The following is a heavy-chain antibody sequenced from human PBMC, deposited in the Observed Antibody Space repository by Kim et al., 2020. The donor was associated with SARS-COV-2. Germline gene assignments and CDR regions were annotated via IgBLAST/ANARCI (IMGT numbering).Heavy chain of an antibody. J-gene: IGHJ4*02. CDR3: ASLSTGYVWDKFDY. D-gene: IGHD3-16*01. CDR2: VNSDGSST. Sequence: GGSLRLSCVASGFTFSSYWMHWVRQAPGKGLVLVSRVNSDGSSTSYADSVKGRFTISRDNARNTLYLQMNSLRAEDTAVYYCASLSTGYVWDKFDYWGQGPLLTLPS. V-gene: IGHV3-74*01. CDR1: GFTFSSYW.